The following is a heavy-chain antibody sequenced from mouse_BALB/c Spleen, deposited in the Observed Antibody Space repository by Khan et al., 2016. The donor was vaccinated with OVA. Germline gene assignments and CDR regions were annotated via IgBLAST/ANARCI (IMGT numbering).Heavy chain of an antibody. V-gene: IGHV9-3-1*01. Sequence: QIQLVQSGPELKKPGETDKISCKASGYTFTNYGMNWVKQAPGKGLKWMGWINTYTGEPTYADDFKGRFAFSLETSASTAYLQINNLKNEDTATYCCASGGYWYFDVWGAGTTVTVSS. CDR1: GYTFTNYG. J-gene: IGHJ1*01. D-gene: IGHD1-1*02. CDR3: ASGGYWYFDV. CDR2: INTYTGEP.